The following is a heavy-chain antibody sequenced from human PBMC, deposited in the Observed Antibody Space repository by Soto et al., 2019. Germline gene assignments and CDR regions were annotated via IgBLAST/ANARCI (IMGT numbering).Heavy chain of an antibody. J-gene: IGHJ4*02. V-gene: IGHV4-34*01. Sequence: ASETLSLTCAVYGGSFSGYYWSWIRQPPGKGLEWIGEINHSGSTNYNPSLKSRVTISVDTSKNQFSLKLSSVTAADTAVYYCARDLNIDYWGQGTLVTVSS. CDR3: ARDLNIDY. CDR2: INHSGST. CDR1: GGSFSGYY.